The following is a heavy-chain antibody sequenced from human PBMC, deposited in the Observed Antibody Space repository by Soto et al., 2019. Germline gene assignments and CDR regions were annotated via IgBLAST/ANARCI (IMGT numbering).Heavy chain of an antibody. V-gene: IGHV1-24*01. CDR1: GYIISELS. J-gene: IGHJ6*02. D-gene: IGHD3-9*01. CDR3: ACYDILNGSFLSSAYHFYAVDL. CDR2: FDPEDGET. Sequence: ASVKVSCKVSGYIISELSIHWVRQAPGKGLEWMGGFDPEDGETVYAQKFQGRVTMTEDTSTNTAYLEVRSLRSEDTAVYYCACYDILNGSFLSSAYHFYAVDLWG.